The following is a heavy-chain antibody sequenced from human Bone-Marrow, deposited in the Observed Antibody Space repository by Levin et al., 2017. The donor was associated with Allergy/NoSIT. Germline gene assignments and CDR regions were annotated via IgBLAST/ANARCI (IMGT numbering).Heavy chain of an antibody. CDR2: ILFDGNDR. CDR3: ARVAKAFSYAYDAFDI. D-gene: IGHD3-16*01. CDR1: GFSFSTFG. J-gene: IGHJ3*02. V-gene: IGHV3-33*01. Sequence: QSSETLSLTCATSGFSFSTFGMHWVRQAPGKGLAWVAFILFDGNDRYHADSVKGRFTISRDNSRNTLFLQMNSLRAEDTAVYYCARVAKAFSYAYDAFDIWGQGTVVTVSS.